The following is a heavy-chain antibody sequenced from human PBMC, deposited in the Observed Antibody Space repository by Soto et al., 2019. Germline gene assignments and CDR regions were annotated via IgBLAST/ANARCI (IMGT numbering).Heavy chain of an antibody. D-gene: IGHD2-21*02. V-gene: IGHV3-23*01. Sequence: EVQLLESGGGLVRRGGSLRLSCAASGFNFNDYAMSWVRQAPGKGLEWVAVISGNGGFRYYADFVKGRFTVSRDNSKNTVYLQMNSLRAEDTAVYYCAKDRCGGDCYFFDFWGQGTLVTVSS. CDR1: GFNFNDYA. CDR2: ISGNGGFR. CDR3: AKDRCGGDCYFFDF. J-gene: IGHJ4*02.